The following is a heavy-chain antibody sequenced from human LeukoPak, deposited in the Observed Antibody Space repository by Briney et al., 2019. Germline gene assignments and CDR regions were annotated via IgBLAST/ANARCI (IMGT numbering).Heavy chain of an antibody. CDR3: ARLHDYGDYVGDY. V-gene: IGHV4-34*01. J-gene: IGHJ4*02. D-gene: IGHD4-17*01. Sequence: SETLSLTCAVSGGSFSGYYWSWIRQPPGKGLEWIGEINHSGSTNYNPSLKSRVTISVDTSKNQFSLKLSSVTAADTAVYYCARLHDYGDYVGDYWGQGTLVTVSS. CDR2: INHSGST. CDR1: GGSFSGYY.